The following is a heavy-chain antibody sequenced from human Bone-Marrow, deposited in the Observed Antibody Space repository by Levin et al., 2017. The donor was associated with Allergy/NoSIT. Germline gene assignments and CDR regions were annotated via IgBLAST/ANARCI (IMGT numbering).Heavy chain of an antibody. CDR3: ARGFAFDRSYFDY. Sequence: ETLSLTCAASGFTFNTYSMHWVRQAPGKGLEWVSYIGGTTTTIIYAASVKGRFTISRDNAKNSLYLQMNSLRDEDTAVYYCARGFAFDRSYFDYWGQGTLVTVSS. D-gene: IGHD2-21*01. CDR2: IGGTTTTI. V-gene: IGHV3-48*02. CDR1: GFTFNTYS. J-gene: IGHJ4*02.